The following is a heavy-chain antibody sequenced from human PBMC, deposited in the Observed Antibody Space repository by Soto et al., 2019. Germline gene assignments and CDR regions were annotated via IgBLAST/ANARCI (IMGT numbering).Heavy chain of an antibody. CDR1: GASMSSGGYY. D-gene: IGHD6-6*01. V-gene: IGHV4-31*03. Sequence: PSETLSLTCTVSGASMSSGGYYWTWIRQSPGKGLEWIGYIYYSGSTYYNPSLESRVAISLDTSRSHFSLTLHSVTAADTAIYYCARDRHNNFFDPWGQGTLVTVS. CDR2: IYYSGST. J-gene: IGHJ5*02. CDR3: ARDRHNNFFDP.